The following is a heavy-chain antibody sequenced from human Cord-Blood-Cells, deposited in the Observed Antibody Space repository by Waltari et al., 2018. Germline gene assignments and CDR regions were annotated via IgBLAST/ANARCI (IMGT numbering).Heavy chain of an antibody. J-gene: IGHJ1*01. Sequence: QVQLVQSGAEVKKPGASVKVSCKASGYTFTGYYMHWVRQAPGQGLEWMGWINPNSSGTNYAQKFQGSVTSTMDTSISTAYMELSRLRSDDTAVHYCSRYLVGYLQHWGQGTLVTVSS. D-gene: IGHD3-10*01. CDR1: GYTFTGYY. V-gene: IGHV1-2*01. CDR3: SRYLVGYLQH. CDR2: INPNSSGT.